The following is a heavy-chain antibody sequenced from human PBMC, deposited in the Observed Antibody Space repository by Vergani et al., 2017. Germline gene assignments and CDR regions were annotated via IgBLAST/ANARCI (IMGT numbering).Heavy chain of an antibody. CDR3: ERGYQLRASGWFDP. CDR1: GGSISSQY. V-gene: IGHV4-59*11. Sequence: QVQLQESGPGLVKPWETLSLTCTVSGGSISSQYWSWIRQPPGKGLEWSGYIYYSGRTNYNPSLKSRVTISVDTSKNQLSLKLSYMTAADTAVYYCERGYQLRASGWFDPWGQGTLVTVSS. CDR2: IYYSGRT. D-gene: IGHD2-2*01. J-gene: IGHJ5*02.